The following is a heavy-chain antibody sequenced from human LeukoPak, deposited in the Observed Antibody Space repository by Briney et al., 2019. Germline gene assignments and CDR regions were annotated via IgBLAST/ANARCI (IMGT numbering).Heavy chain of an antibody. CDR3: TQGGTKAYS. CDR1: GFTVSNAW. CDR2: IKPKTDGGTT. J-gene: IGHJ4*02. V-gene: IGHV3-15*01. D-gene: IGHD3-16*01. Sequence: GGSLRLSCAASGFTVSNAWMSWVRQAPGKGLEWVGRIKPKTDGGTTDYAAPVKGRFTISRDDSEKTLSLQMNSLKSEDTVVYYCTQGGTKAYSWGQGTLVTVSS.